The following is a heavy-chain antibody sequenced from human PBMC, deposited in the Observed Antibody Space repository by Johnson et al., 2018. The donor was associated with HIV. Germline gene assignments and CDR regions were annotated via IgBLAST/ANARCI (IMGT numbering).Heavy chain of an antibody. CDR2: INEDGSEE. J-gene: IGHJ3*02. CDR1: GFTFDDYG. Sequence: VQLVESGGGVVRPGGSLRLSCAASGFTFDDYGMSWVRQAPGKGLEWVANINEDGSEEYYVDSVEGRFTISRDNAKNSLYLQIDSLRAEDTAVYYCARDGVYSSPWDAFDIWGQGTMVTVSS. CDR3: ARDGVYSSPWDAFDI. D-gene: IGHD6-13*01. V-gene: IGHV3-7*03.